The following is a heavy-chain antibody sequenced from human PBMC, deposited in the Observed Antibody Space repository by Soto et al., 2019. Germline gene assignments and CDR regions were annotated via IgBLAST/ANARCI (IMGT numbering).Heavy chain of an antibody. CDR3: ARDATGDRYSSSWYV. Sequence: GGSLRLSCAASGFTFSDYYMSWIRQAPWKGLEWVSYISSSGSTIYYADSVKGRFTISRDNAKNSLYLQMNSLRAEDTAVYYCARDATGDRYSSSWYVWGQGTLVTVSS. CDR1: GFTFSDYY. J-gene: IGHJ4*02. CDR2: ISSSGSTI. D-gene: IGHD6-13*01. V-gene: IGHV3-11*01.